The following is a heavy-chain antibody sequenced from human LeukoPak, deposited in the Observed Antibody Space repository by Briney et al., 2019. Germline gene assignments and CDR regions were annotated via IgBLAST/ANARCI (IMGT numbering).Heavy chain of an antibody. J-gene: IGHJ6*03. CDR3: ARDVGFTGQNYHYYMNV. CDR2: INFNSAST. CDR1: GFSFDDYG. D-gene: IGHD3-10*01. V-gene: IGHV3-20*04. Sequence: PGGSLRLSCVGSGFSFDDYGMNWVRQAPGKGLEGVSGINFNSASTVYAESVRGRFTISRDNAKNSLYLQMTSLRVEDTALYCCARDVGFTGQNYHYYMNVWGEGTTVIVSS.